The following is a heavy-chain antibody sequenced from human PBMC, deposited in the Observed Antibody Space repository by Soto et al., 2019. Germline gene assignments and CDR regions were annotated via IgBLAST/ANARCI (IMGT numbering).Heavy chain of an antibody. J-gene: IGHJ6*02. V-gene: IGHV3-23*01. CDR2: ISGRGGST. CDR3: AKLQVYCSGGSCDGYYYGMDV. Sequence: EVQLLESGGGLVQPGGSLRLSCAASGFTFSSYAMSWVRQAPGKWLEWVSAISGRGGSTYYADSVKVRFTISGDNSKNTLYLPINSLRAEDTAVYYCAKLQVYCSGGSCDGYYYGMDVWGQVTTVTVSS. D-gene: IGHD2-15*01. CDR1: GFTFSSYA.